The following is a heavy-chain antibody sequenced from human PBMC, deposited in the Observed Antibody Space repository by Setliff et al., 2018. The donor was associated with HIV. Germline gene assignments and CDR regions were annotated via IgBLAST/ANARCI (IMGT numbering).Heavy chain of an antibody. V-gene: IGHV3-30*01. D-gene: IGHD3-3*01. CDR2: ITYDGSRT. CDR3: VKGDNFWTGYSTYFEFDP. J-gene: IGHJ5*02. Sequence: GSLRLSCVASGFTFSTFAMHWVRQAPGKGPEWVSVITYDGSRTYYADSVRGRFTISRDNSKNKLYLQMNSLRIEDTAIYYCVKGDNFWTGYSTYFEFDPWGQGTLVTVSS. CDR1: GFTFSTFA.